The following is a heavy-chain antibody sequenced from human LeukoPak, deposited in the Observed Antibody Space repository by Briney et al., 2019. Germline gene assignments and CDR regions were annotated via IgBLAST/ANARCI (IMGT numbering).Heavy chain of an antibody. CDR2: IHHSGST. D-gene: IGHD6-13*01. Sequence: SETLSLTCIVSGYSISSGYYWGWIRQPPGKGLEWIGNIHHSGSTYYNPSLKSRVTLSVDTSKNQLCLKLSSVTAADTAVYYCARVAAGIGFFQHWGQGTLVTVSS. J-gene: IGHJ1*01. CDR1: GYSISSGYY. V-gene: IGHV4-38-2*02. CDR3: ARVAAGIGFFQH.